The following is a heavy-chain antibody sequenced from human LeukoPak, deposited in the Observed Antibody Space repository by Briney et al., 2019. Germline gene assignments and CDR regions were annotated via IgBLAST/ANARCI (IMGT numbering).Heavy chain of an antibody. D-gene: IGHD3-10*01. CDR3: ARDSREWFGEPYYFDY. J-gene: IGHJ4*02. CDR1: GGTFSSYA. Sequence: ASVKVSCKASGGTFSSYAISWVRQASGQGLEWMGRIIPILGIANYAQKFQGRVTITADKSTSTAYMELSSLRSEDTAVYYCARDSREWFGEPYYFDYWGQGTLVTVSS. CDR2: IIPILGIA. V-gene: IGHV1-69*04.